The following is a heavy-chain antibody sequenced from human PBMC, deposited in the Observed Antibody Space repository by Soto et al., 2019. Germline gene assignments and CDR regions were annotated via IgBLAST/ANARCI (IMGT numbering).Heavy chain of an antibody. V-gene: IGHV3-11*06. CDR1: GFAFGDSY. CDR3: VRGGGGGLFDP. J-gene: IGHJ5*02. Sequence: GGSLRLSCAVSGFAFGDSYMSWIRQSPGKGLEWLSYISPGSRYPAYADSVKGRFTISRDNAKRSLYLQMMSLTAEDTAIYYCVRGGGGGLFDPWGQGTMVTVSS. D-gene: IGHD2-15*01. CDR2: ISPGSRYP.